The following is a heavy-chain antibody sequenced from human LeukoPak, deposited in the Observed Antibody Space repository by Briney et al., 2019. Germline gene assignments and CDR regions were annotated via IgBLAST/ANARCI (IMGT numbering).Heavy chain of an antibody. CDR2: IYTSGST. Sequence: SQTLSLTCTVSGDSITSGSYYWSWIRQPAGKGLEWIGRIYTSGSTNYNPSLKSRVTISVDTSKNQFSLKLSSVTAADTAVYYCAKAGYWSGYYNPLYYMDVWGTGTTVIVSS. J-gene: IGHJ6*04. V-gene: IGHV4-61*02. CDR1: GDSITSGSYY. CDR3: AKAGYWSGYYNPLYYMDV. D-gene: IGHD3-3*01.